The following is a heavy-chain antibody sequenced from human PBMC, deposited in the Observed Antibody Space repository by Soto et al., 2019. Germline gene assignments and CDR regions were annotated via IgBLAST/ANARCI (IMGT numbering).Heavy chain of an antibody. V-gene: IGHV3-9*01. CDR2: IIWNSGSI. D-gene: IGHD3-3*01. Sequence: EVQPVESGGGLVQPGRSLRLSCAASGFTFDAYAMHGVRQAPGKGLEWVSGIIWNSGSIGYAESVKGRFTISRDNAKQSLYLHMNSLRADDKALFYCAKQKLGYDFYYYCCYMGGLGKGTTVTGS. CDR3: AKQKLGYDFYYYCCYMGG. J-gene: IGHJ6*03. CDR1: GFTFDAYA.